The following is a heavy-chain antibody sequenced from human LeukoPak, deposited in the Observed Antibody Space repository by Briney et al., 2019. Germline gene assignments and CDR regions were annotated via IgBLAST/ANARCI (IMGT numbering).Heavy chain of an antibody. CDR1: GYTFTGYY. CDR3: AREGGADYEDWFDP. Sequence: ASVKVSCKASGYTFTGYYMHWVRQAPGQGLEWMGRINPNSGGTNYAQKFQGSVTMTRDTSISTAYMELSRLRSDDTAVYYCAREGGADYEDWFDPWGQGTLVTVSS. V-gene: IGHV1-2*06. D-gene: IGHD4-17*01. CDR2: INPNSGGT. J-gene: IGHJ5*02.